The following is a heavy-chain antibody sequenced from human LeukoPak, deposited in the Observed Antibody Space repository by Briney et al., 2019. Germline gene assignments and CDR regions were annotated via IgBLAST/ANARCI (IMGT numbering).Heavy chain of an antibody. CDR3: GAPDRSVWTSDFDH. CDR2: INSNSAGT. J-gene: IGHJ4*02. V-gene: IGHV1-2*02. Sequence: ASVKVSCKASGYTFSDYYIHWVRQVPGQGLEWMGWINSNSAGTKYAQKFQGRVTMTRDTSISTVYMELSRLRSDDTAVYYCGAPDRSVWTSDFDHWGQGTLVTVSS. D-gene: IGHD3-22*01. CDR1: GYTFSDYY.